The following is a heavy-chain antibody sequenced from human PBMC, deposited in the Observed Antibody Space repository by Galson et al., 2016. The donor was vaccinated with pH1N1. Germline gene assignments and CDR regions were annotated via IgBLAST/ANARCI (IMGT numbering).Heavy chain of an antibody. CDR3: ARDGIAAGIRRDQYYFDY. CDR1: GDSVSSNSAA. D-gene: IGHD6-13*01. CDR2: TYYRSKWYN. J-gene: IGHJ4*02. V-gene: IGHV6-1*01. Sequence: CAISGDSVSSNSAAWNWIRQSPSRGLEWLGRTYYRSKWYNDYAVSVKSRITINPDTSKNQFSLQLNSVTPEDTAVYYCARDGIAAGIRRDQYYFDYWGQGTLVTVSS.